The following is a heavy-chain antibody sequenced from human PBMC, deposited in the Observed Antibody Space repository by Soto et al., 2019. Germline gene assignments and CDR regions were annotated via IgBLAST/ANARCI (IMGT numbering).Heavy chain of an antibody. V-gene: IGHV3-23*01. D-gene: IGHD2-8*01. CDR2: FTANGLNT. Sequence: EVQLLESGGGLVQPGGSLRLSCSASGFNFGSYGMSWVRQAPGKGLEWVSCFTANGLNTYYTDSVKGRFTISRDNSRNTVYLQMSGLRVEDTAVFHCAKGLGNAKEVWGQGTTVTVSS. J-gene: IGHJ6*02. CDR3: AKGLGNAKEV. CDR1: GFNFGSYG.